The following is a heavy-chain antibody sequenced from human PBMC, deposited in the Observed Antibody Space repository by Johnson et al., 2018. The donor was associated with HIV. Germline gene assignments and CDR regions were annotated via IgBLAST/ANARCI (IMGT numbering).Heavy chain of an antibody. D-gene: IGHD6-13*01. V-gene: IGHV3-33*05. CDR2: ISYDGSNK. J-gene: IGHJ3*02. Sequence: QVQLVESGGGVVQPGRSLRLSCAASGFTFNSYGMHWVRQAPGKGLEWVAVISYDGSNKYYADSVKGRFTISRDNSKNTLYLQMNNVRAEDTAVYYCAKDWAYSSSWYDEGLAFDIWGQGTMVTVSS. CDR3: AKDWAYSSSWYDEGLAFDI. CDR1: GFTFNSYG.